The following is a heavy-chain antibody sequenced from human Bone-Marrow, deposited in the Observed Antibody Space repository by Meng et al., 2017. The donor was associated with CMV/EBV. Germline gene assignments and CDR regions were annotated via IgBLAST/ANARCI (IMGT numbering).Heavy chain of an antibody. J-gene: IGHJ5*02. CDR1: GFTFSSYG. Sequence: GFTFSSYGMHWVRQAPGKGLEWVAVISYDGSNKYYADSVKGRFTIYRDNSTNTLYLQMNSLRVEDTAVYYCARGGYSGYDFVNWFDPWGQGTLVTVPQ. CDR2: ISYDGSNK. V-gene: IGHV3-30*19. D-gene: IGHD5-12*01. CDR3: ARGGYSGYDFVNWFDP.